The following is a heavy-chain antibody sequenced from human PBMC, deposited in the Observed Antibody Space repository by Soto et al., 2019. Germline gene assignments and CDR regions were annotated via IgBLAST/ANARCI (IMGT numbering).Heavy chain of an antibody. V-gene: IGHV1-69*01. CDR3: ARDVVRSAGGDS. CDR1: GGAFSTSS. CDR2: IIPIFGKT. D-gene: IGHD2-15*01. Sequence: QVQLVQSGAEVKEPGTSVTVSCKASGGAFSTSSFVWVRQGPGQGLEWMGGIIPIFGKTNVAPKFRDRITFTADESTRTAYLELSSLRSEDTAIYYCARDVVRSAGGDSWGQGTLVTVSS. J-gene: IGHJ4*02.